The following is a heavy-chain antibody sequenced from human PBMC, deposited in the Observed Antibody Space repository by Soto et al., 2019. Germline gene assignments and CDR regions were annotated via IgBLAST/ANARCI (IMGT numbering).Heavy chain of an antibody. CDR3: ARGGMNYGSGSYYTPAPFDY. V-gene: IGHV3-66*01. CDR1: GFTVSSNY. J-gene: IGHJ4*02. Sequence: GGSLRLSCAASGFTVSSNYMSWVRQAPGKGLEWVSVIYSGGSTYYADSVKGRFTISRDNSKNTLYLQMNSLRAEDTAVYYCARGGMNYGSGSYYTPAPFDYWGQGTLVTVSS. D-gene: IGHD3-10*01. CDR2: IYSGGST.